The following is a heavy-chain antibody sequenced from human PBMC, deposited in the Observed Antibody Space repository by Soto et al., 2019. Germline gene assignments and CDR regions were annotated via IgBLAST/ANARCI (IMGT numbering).Heavy chain of an antibody. D-gene: IGHD6-19*01. CDR3: AKVFFFYYSSGYSDLFDF. Sequence: PGGSLRLSCAASGFTFSSYAMSWVRQAPGKGLEWVSAISGSGGSTYYADSVKGRFTISRDNSKNTLYLQMNSLRAEDTAVYYCAKVFFFYYSSGYSDLFDFWGQGTXVPVSA. J-gene: IGHJ4*02. CDR2: ISGSGGST. V-gene: IGHV3-23*01. CDR1: GFTFSSYA.